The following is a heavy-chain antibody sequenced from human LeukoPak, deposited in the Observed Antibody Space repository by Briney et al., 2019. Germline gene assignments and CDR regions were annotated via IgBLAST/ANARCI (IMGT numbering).Heavy chain of an antibody. J-gene: IGHJ5*02. Sequence: ASVKVSCKASGYNFISYYMHWVRQATGQGLEWMGWMNPNSGNTGYAQKFQGRVTMTRNTSISTAYMELSSLRSEDTAVYYCARGRKGTVNWFDPWGQGTLVTVSS. CDR1: GYNFISYY. V-gene: IGHV1-8*02. D-gene: IGHD4-11*01. CDR3: ARGRKGTVNWFDP. CDR2: MNPNSGNT.